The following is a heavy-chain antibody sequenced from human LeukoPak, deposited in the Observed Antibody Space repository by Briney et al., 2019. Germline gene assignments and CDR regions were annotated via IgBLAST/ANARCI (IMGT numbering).Heavy chain of an antibody. Sequence: PSETLSLTCAVYGGSFSGYYWSWIRQPPGKGLEWIGEINHSGSTNYNPSLKSRVTISVDTSKNQFSLKLCSVTAADTAVYYCASTYCGGDCDPWGAFDIWGQGTMVTVSS. CDR3: ASTYCGGDCDPWGAFDI. V-gene: IGHV4-34*01. D-gene: IGHD2-21*02. CDR2: INHSGST. CDR1: GGSFSGYY. J-gene: IGHJ3*02.